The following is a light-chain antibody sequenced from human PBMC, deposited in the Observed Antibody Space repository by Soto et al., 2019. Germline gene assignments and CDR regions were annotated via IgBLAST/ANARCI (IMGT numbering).Light chain of an antibody. Sequence: EIVMTQSPASLSVSPGETATLSFRASQRVGFNLAWYQQKPGQAPRLLIYHASTRATGVPARFSGSGSGTDFTLTISSLQSEDIAFFYCQQYDSWPRTFGQGTKVEIK. V-gene: IGKV3-15*01. J-gene: IGKJ1*01. CDR3: QQYDSWPRT. CDR2: HAS. CDR1: QRVGFN.